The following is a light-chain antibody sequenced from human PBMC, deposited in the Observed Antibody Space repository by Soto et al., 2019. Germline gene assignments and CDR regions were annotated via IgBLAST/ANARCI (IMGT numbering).Light chain of an antibody. CDR3: SSYTYSSTLL. V-gene: IGLV2-14*01. CDR1: SSDVGRYNY. J-gene: IGLJ2*01. CDR2: EVS. Sequence: QSALTQPASVSGSPGQSITISCTGTSSDVGRYNYVSWYQQHPGKAPKLMIYEVSNRPSGVSNRFSGSKSGNTASLTISGLQAEDEADYYCSSYTYSSTLLFGGGTKLTV.